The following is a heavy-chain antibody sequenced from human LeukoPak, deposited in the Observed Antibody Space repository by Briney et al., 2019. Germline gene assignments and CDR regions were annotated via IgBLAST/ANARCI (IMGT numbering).Heavy chain of an antibody. CDR3: ARHLGVTGTFDY. CDR1: GGSISGYY. V-gene: IGHV4-59*08. D-gene: IGHD6-19*01. Sequence: SETLSLTCTVSGGSISGYYWTWIRQPPRQGLEWIGYIYYSGTTNYNPSLKSRLTISVDTSKNQFSLRLTPVTAADTAVYYCARHLGVTGTFDYWGQGALVTVSS. CDR2: IYYSGTT. J-gene: IGHJ4*02.